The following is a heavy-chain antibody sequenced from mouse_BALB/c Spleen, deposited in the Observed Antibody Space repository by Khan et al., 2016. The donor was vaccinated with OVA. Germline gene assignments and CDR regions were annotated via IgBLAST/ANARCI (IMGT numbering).Heavy chain of an antibody. CDR2: IWSGGNT. V-gene: IGHV2-4-1*01. J-gene: IGHJ3*01. CDR3: ARNSDIYDFTY. D-gene: IGHD2-12*01. CDR1: GFSLTTYG. Sequence: VQLQESGPGLVQPSQSLSITCTVSGFSLTTYGVHWVRQSPGKGLEWLGLIWSGGNTDYNAAFISSLSISKDNSKSQVFFEMNNLQADDTAIYYCARNSDIYDFTYWGQETLVTVSA.